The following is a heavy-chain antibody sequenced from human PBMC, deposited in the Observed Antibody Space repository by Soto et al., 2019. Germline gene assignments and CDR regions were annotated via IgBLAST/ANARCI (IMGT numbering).Heavy chain of an antibody. V-gene: IGHV3-7*01. J-gene: IGHJ3*02. Sequence: GSLRLSCAASGFTFSSYWMSWVRQAPGKGLEWVANIKQDGSEKYYVDSVKGRFTISRDNAKNSLYLQMNSLRAEDTAVYYCAREDSIMITFGGVGVSNDAFDIWGQGTMVTVSS. CDR3: AREDSIMITFGGVGVSNDAFDI. CDR2: IKQDGSEK. D-gene: IGHD3-16*01. CDR1: GFTFSSYW.